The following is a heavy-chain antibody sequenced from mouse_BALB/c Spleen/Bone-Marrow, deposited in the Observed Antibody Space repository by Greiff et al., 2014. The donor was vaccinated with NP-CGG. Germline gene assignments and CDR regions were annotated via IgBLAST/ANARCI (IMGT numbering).Heavy chain of an antibody. Sequence: DVMLVESGGDLVKPGGSLKLSCAASGFTFSHYAMSWVRQTPERRLEWVATINSDGRYTYYPDSVKGRFTISRDNAKNTVYLQMSSLRSEDTAMYYCARQGVSTTLVSYFDYWGQGTTLTVSS. CDR2: INSDGRYT. V-gene: IGHV5-9-1*01. D-gene: IGHD1-1*01. J-gene: IGHJ2*01. CDR3: ARQGVSTTLVSYFDY. CDR1: GFTFSHYA.